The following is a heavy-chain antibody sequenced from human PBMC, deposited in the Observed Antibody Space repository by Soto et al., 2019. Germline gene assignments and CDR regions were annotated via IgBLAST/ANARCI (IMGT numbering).Heavy chain of an antibody. CDR2: ISGSGGST. J-gene: IGHJ4*02. D-gene: IGHD4-17*01. CDR1: GFTFSSYA. CDR3: AKPCLGDYLSVDY. V-gene: IGHV3-23*01. Sequence: PGGFLRLSCAASGFTFSSYAMSWVRQAPGKGLEWVSAISGSGGSTYYADSVKGRFTISRDNSKNTLYLQMNSLRAEDTAVYYCAKPCLGDYLSVDYWGQRTLVTVSS.